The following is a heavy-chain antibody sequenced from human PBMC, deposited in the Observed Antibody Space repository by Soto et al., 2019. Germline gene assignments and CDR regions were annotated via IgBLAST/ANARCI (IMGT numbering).Heavy chain of an antibody. V-gene: IGHV3-30*18. CDR2: IYYDGSNK. Sequence: QVQLVESGGGVVQPGRSLRLSCAASGFTFSSYGMHWVRQAPGKGLEWVAVIYYDGSNKYYADSVKGRFTISRDNSKNTLYRQMNSLRAEDTAVYYCAKLIPWCPFSYRYCTNGGLGYYYGMDVWGQGTTVTVS. CDR3: AKLIPWCPFSYRYCTNGGLGYYYGMDV. CDR1: GFTFSSYG. J-gene: IGHJ6*02. D-gene: IGHD2-8*01.